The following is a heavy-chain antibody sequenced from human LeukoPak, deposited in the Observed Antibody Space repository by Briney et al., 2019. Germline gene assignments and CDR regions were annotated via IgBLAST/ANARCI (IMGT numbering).Heavy chain of an antibody. V-gene: IGHV3-30-3*01. CDR1: GFTFSSYA. CDR2: ISYDGSNK. D-gene: IGHD6-13*01. J-gene: IGHJ4*02. CDR3: ARVALRGIAAAPADY. Sequence: GGSLRLSCAASGFTFSSYAMHWVRQAPGKGLEWVAVISYDGSNKYYADSVKGRFTIPRDNSKNTLYLQMNSLRAEDTAVYYCARVALRGIAAAPADYWGQGTLVTVSS.